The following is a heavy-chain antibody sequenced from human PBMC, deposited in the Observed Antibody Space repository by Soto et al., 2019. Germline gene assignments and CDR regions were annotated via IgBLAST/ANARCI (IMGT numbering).Heavy chain of an antibody. CDR1: GYTFNTYG. CDR3: ARDQRPSGLGP. CDR2: INAYNGNT. V-gene: IGHV1-18*01. Sequence: QIQLVQSGAAVKKPGASVKVSCKTSGYTFNTYGITWVRQAPGQGLEWMGWINAYNGNTNYAQRLQGRVTMTTDTAPSTAYMELRSLRSDDTAVYYCARDQRPSGLGPWGQGTLVTVSS. J-gene: IGHJ5*02.